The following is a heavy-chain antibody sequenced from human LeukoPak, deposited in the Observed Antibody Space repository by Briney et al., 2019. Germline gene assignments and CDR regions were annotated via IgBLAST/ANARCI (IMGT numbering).Heavy chain of an antibody. Sequence: SETLSLTCTVSGGSISSYYWSWIRQPPGKGLEWIGYIYYSGSTYYNPSLKSRVTISIDTSKNQFSLKLSSVTAADTAVYYCAREGMVRGVIYSYYYYYMDVWGKGTTVTISS. V-gene: IGHV4-59*12. J-gene: IGHJ6*03. CDR3: AREGMVRGVIYSYYYYYMDV. CDR2: IYYSGST. CDR1: GGSISSYY. D-gene: IGHD3-10*01.